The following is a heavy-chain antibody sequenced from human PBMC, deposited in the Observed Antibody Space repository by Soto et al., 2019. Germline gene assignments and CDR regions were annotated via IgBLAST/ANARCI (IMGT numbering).Heavy chain of an antibody. J-gene: IGHJ1*01. CDR1: GIIVSNFA. V-gene: IGHV3-23*01. Sequence: GCLGLFSAAAGIIVSNFALGWASQAPGKGLEWVSGVGGVTRSTYYAASVKGRFTISRDDSKSTLYLQMNSLRAEDTAVYYCTKGGAVVRSSGASSTIESWSQCPLVTV. CDR2: VGGVTRST. D-gene: IGHD1-26*01. CDR3: TKGGAVVRSSGASSTIES.